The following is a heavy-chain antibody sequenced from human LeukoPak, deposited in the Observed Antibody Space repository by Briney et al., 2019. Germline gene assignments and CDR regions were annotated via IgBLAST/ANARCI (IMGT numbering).Heavy chain of an antibody. CDR1: GDSISGYY. J-gene: IGHJ4*02. D-gene: IGHD5-18*01. V-gene: IGHV4-59*01. Sequence: SETLSLTCTVSGDSISGYYWSWIRQPPGKGLEWLGYIYYNGRTNYNPSLKSRVTISEDTSKSQFSLRLTSVTAADTAVYYCATIKRGNIFGYFDFWGQGIPVTVSS. CDR3: ATIKRGNIFGYFDF. CDR2: IYYNGRT.